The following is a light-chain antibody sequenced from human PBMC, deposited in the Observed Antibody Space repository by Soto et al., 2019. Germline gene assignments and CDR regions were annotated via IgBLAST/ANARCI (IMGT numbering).Light chain of an antibody. CDR1: QSISSY. CDR2: AAS. CDR3: QQSYSTPGVFT. V-gene: IGKV1-39*01. J-gene: IGKJ3*01. Sequence: DIQMIQSPSSLSASVGDRVTITCRASQSISSYLNWYQQKPGKAPKLLIYAASSLQSGVPSRFSGSGSGTDFTLTISSLQPEDFATYYCQQSYSTPGVFTFGPGTKVDIK.